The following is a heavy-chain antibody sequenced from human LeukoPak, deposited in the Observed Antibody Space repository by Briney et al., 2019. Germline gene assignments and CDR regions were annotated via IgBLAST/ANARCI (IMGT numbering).Heavy chain of an antibody. J-gene: IGHJ6*03. D-gene: IGHD5-12*01. Sequence: SETLSLTCTVSGGSISSYYWSWIRQPAGKGLEWIGRIYTSGSTNYNPSLKSRVTMSVDTSKNQFSLKLSSVTAADTAVYYCARGGYSGYDRYYYMDVWGKGTTVTISS. V-gene: IGHV4-4*07. CDR2: IYTSGST. CDR3: ARGGYSGYDRYYYMDV. CDR1: GGSISSYY.